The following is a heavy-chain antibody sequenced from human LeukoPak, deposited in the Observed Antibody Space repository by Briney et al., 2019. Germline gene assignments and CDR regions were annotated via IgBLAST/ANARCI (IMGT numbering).Heavy chain of an antibody. D-gene: IGHD5-18*01. J-gene: IGHJ3*01. Sequence: SETLSLTCTVSGGSISSYYWSWIRQHPGKGLEWIGYIYYSGSTYYNPSLKSRVTISVDTSKNQFSLKLSSVTAADTAVYYCASVDTAMVGTWAWGQGTMVTVSS. CDR1: GGSISSYY. CDR3: ASVDTAMVGTWA. V-gene: IGHV4-59*06. CDR2: IYYSGST.